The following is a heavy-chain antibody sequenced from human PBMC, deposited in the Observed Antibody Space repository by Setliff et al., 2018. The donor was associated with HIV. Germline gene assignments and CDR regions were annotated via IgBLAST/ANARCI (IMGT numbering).Heavy chain of an antibody. CDR2: MASRHDGGTT. J-gene: IGHJ3*02. V-gene: IGHV3-15*04. CDR3: ATPGVGAGAFDI. Sequence: PGGSLRLSCAASGFTASEFTFSNAWLTWVRHCPGKGLEWLGRMASRHDGGTTDYAAPVRGRFTLTTDASTGTGFMELRGLRSDDTAVYYCATPGVGAGAFDIWGRGTMVTVSS. D-gene: IGHD3-10*01. CDR1: GFTASEFTFSNAW.